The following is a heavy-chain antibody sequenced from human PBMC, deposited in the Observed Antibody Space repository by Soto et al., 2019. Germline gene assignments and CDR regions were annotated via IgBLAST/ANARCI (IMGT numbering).Heavy chain of an antibody. Sequence: GGSLRLSCAASGFTFSSYGMHWVRQAPGKGLEWVAVISYDGSNKYYADSVKGRFTISRDNSKNTLYLQMNSLRAEDTAVYYCAKDDDSSGFYGMDVWGQGTTVTVSS. J-gene: IGHJ6*02. D-gene: IGHD3-22*01. CDR2: ISYDGSNK. CDR3: AKDDDSSGFYGMDV. CDR1: GFTFSSYG. V-gene: IGHV3-30*18.